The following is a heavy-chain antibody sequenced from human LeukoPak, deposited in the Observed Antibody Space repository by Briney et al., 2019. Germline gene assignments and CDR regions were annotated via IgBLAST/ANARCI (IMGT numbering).Heavy chain of an antibody. CDR1: GFTFDDYA. D-gene: IGHD1-26*01. V-gene: IGHV3-9*03. CDR2: ISWNSGSI. CDR3: AKVNTVGATTQGAFDI. J-gene: IGHJ3*02. Sequence: PGGSLRLSCAASGFTFDDYAMHWVRQAPGKGLEWVSGISWNSGSIGYADSVKGRFTISRDNAKNSLYLQMNSLRGEDMALYYCAKVNTVGATTQGAFDIWGQGTMVTVSS.